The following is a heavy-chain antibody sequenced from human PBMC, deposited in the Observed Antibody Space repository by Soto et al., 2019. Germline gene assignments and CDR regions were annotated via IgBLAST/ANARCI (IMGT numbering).Heavy chain of an antibody. CDR1: GYTFTSYY. D-gene: IGHD2-2*01. V-gene: IGHV1-46*01. CDR2: IYPSGGTT. Sequence: ASVKVSCKASGYTFTSYYMHWVRQAPGQGLEWMGRIYPSGGTTNYAQKFQGRVTMTADESTSTAYMELSSLRSEDTAVYYCARSQGSSTSLEIYYYYYYGMDVWGQGTTVTVSS. CDR3: ARSQGSSTSLEIYYYYYYGMDV. J-gene: IGHJ6*02.